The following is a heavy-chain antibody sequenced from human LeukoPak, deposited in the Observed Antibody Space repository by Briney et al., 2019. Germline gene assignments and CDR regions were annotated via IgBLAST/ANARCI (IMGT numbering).Heavy chain of an antibody. D-gene: IGHD6-19*01. CDR3: ARVLGPSSGPGYYYYMDV. V-gene: IGHV6-1*01. CDR1: GDSVSSNSAA. CDR2: TYYRSKWYN. Sequence: SQTLSLTCAISGDSVSSNSAAWNWIRQSPSRGLEWLGRTYYRSKWYNDYAVSVKSRITINPDTSKNQFSLQLNSVTPEDTAVYYCARVLGPSSGPGYYYYMDVWGKGTTVTVSS. J-gene: IGHJ6*03.